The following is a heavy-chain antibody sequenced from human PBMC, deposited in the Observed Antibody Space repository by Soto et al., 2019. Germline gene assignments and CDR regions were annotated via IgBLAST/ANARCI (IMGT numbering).Heavy chain of an antibody. CDR1: GGSISSGDYY. CDR3: ARDLRVVPYCSSTSCQPWFDP. D-gene: IGHD2-2*01. CDR2: IYYSGGT. Sequence: SETLSLTCTVSGGSISSGDYYWSWIRQPPGKGLEWIGYIYYSGGTYYNPSLKSRVTISVDTSKNQFSLKLSSVTAADTAVYYCARDLRVVPYCSSTSCQPWFDPWGQGTLVTVSS. J-gene: IGHJ5*02. V-gene: IGHV4-30-4*01.